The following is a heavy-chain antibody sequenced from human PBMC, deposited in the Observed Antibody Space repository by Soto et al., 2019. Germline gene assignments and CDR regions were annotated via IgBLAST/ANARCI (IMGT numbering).Heavy chain of an antibody. Sequence: QVQLQVSGPGLVKPSQTLSLTCSVSGTSLRSGGNYWSWIRQHPVKGLEWIGQIYHSGTAYYNPSLQSRVTISVDSSKSQFSLMLDPVTAADTAVYYCARARDQFSGHFDYWGRGILVTVSS. V-gene: IGHV4-31*03. J-gene: IGHJ4*02. CDR2: IYHSGTA. D-gene: IGHD6-19*01. CDR1: GTSLRSGGNY. CDR3: ARARDQFSGHFDY.